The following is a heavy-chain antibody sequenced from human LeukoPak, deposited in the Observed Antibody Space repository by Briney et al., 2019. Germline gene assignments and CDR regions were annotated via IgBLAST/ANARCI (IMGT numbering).Heavy chain of an antibody. V-gene: IGHV3-48*02. D-gene: IGHD4-17*01. Sequence: GGSLRLSCRASGFSFSSYNIHWVGQAPGKGLEWLSSISSSGRPVYYSDSVKGRFSISRDDARDSLHLQMNSLRDEDTAVYYCARSRFTYGSVALDYWGRGTLVTVSS. CDR3: ARSRFTYGSVALDY. J-gene: IGHJ4*02. CDR1: GFSFSSYN. CDR2: ISSSGRPV.